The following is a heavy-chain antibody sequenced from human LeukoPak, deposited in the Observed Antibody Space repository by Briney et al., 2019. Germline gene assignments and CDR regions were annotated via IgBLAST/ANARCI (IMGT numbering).Heavy chain of an antibody. D-gene: IGHD6-19*01. Sequence: SETLSLTCTVSGGSISSSSYYWGWIRQPPGKGLEWIGSIYYSGSTYYNPSLKSRVTISVDTSKNQFSLKLSSVTAADTAVYYCARGLHEYSSGWSRAAFDXXXXGTMVTVSS. V-gene: IGHV4-39*07. CDR1: GGSISSSSYY. J-gene: IGHJ3*02. CDR2: IYYSGST. CDR3: ARGLHEYSSGWSRAAFDX.